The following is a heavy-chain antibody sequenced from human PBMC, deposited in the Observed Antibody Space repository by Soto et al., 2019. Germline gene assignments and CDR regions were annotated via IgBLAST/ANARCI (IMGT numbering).Heavy chain of an antibody. CDR1: KFTFSDYA. V-gene: IGHV3-23*01. CDR3: AKGVNKVVPDTRLFDP. D-gene: IGHD3-22*01. J-gene: IGHJ5*02. CDR2: INSDGRTT. Sequence: PGGSLRLSCAASKFTFSDYAMHWVRQAPGRGLEWVATINSDGRTTFYADSVKGRFAISRDIYKSTLFLQLNSLRVEDTAMYYCAKGVNKVVPDTRLFDPWGQGTLVTVSS.